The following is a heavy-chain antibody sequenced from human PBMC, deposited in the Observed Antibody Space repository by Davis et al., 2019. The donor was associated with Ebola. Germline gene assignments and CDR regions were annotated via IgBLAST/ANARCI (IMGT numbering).Heavy chain of an antibody. Sequence: GESLKISCKGSGYSFTSYWISWVRQMPGKGLEWMGRIDPSDSYTNYSPSFQGHVTISADKSISTAYLQWSSLKAPDTAMYFCARQSSGDSSYVDLWGQGTLVRVST. CDR1: GYSFTSYW. CDR2: IDPSDSYT. V-gene: IGHV5-10-1*01. J-gene: IGHJ4*02. CDR3: ARQSSGDSSYVDL. D-gene: IGHD2-15*01.